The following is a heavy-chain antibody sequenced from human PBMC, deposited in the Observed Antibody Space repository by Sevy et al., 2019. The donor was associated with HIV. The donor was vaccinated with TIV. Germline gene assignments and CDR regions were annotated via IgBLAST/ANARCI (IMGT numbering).Heavy chain of an antibody. Sequence: SETLSLTCTVSGGSIGSSTYYWGWIRQPPGKGLEWIGNIYYSGSTYYNPSLRSRVTISVDTSNNQFSLRLSPVTAADTDVYFWSRQVAARNMITFGGVIVPWSRGTYLSDSWGQGTPVTVSS. CDR1: GGSIGSSTYY. CDR2: IYYSGST. V-gene: IGHV4-39*01. J-gene: IGHJ4*02. D-gene: IGHD3-16*02. CDR3: SRQVAARNMITFGGVIVPWSRGTYLSDS.